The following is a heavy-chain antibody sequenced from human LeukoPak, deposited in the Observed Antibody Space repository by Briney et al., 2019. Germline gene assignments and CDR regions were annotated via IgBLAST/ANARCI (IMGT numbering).Heavy chain of an antibody. CDR2: IKQDGSET. CDR1: GFTFSSYW. D-gene: IGHD1-20*01. J-gene: IGHJ4*02. Sequence: GGSLRLSCAASGFTFSSYWMNWVRQAPGKGLEWVANIKQDGSETYYVDSVKGRFTISRDNAKNSLYLQMNSLRAEDTAVYYCARLLVYNSGGEAFDHWGQGTLVTVSS. V-gene: IGHV3-7*01. CDR3: ARLLVYNSGGEAFDH.